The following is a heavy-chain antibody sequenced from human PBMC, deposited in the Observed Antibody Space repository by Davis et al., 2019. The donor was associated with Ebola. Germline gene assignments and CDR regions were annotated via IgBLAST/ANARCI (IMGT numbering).Heavy chain of an antibody. D-gene: IGHD6-19*01. V-gene: IGHV3-15*01. CDR1: GFTFSNAW. Sequence: PGGSLRLSCAASGFTFSNAWMSWVRQAPGKGLEWVGRIKSKTDGGTTDYAAPVKGRFTISRDDSKNTLYLQMNSLKTEDTAVYYCTRPRYSSGLKIDYWGQGTLVTVSS. CDR2: IKSKTDGGTT. CDR3: TRPRYSSGLKIDY. J-gene: IGHJ4*02.